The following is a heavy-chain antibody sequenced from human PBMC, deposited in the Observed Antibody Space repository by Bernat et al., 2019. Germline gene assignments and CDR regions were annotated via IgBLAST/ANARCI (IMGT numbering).Heavy chain of an antibody. V-gene: IGHV3-74*01. CDR3: ARGPGYGDYFDY. D-gene: IGHD4-17*01. Sequence: EVQLVESGGGLVQPGGSLRLSCAASGFTFSSHWMHWVRQAPGKGLVWVSRINSDGSSTSYADSVKGRFTIPRDNAKNTLYLQMNSLRAGDTAVYYCARGPGYGDYFDYWGQGTLVTVSS. CDR1: GFTFSSHW. J-gene: IGHJ4*02. CDR2: INSDGSST.